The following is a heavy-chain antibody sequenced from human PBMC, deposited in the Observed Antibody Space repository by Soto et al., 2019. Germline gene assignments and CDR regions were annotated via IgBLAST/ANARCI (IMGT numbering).Heavy chain of an antibody. CDR1: GYTFTSYY. J-gene: IGHJ6*02. D-gene: IGHD3-9*01. V-gene: IGHV1-46*01. Sequence: QVQLVQSGAEVKKPGASVKVSCKASGYTFTSYYMHWVRQAPGQGLEWMGIINPIGGSTSYAQKLQGRVTMTRDTSTSTVYMELSSLRSEDTAVYYCARDLDYDILTGYPIYGMDVWGQGTTVTVSS. CDR3: ARDLDYDILTGYPIYGMDV. CDR2: INPIGGST.